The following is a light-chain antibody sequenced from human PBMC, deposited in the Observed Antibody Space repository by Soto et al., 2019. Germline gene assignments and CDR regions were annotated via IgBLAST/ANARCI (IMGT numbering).Light chain of an antibody. V-gene: IGKV3-20*01. J-gene: IGKJ3*01. CDR1: QSINSRY. CDR3: QQFGSSPGFT. CDR2: GAS. Sequence: EIVLTQSPGTLSLSPGERATLSCRASQSINSRYLAWYQQKPGQAPRLLIYGASSRATGIPDRFSGSGSGTDFTLTISRLEPEDLAVYYCQQFGSSPGFTCGPGTKVDIK.